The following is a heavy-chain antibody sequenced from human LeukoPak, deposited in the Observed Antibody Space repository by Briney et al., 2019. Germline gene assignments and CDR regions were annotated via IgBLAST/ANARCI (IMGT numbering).Heavy chain of an antibody. CDR1: GFTFSGFA. D-gene: IGHD1-26*01. CDR2: IRSKANSYAT. V-gene: IGHV3-73*01. CDR3: TTLSVGATLAFDI. J-gene: IGHJ3*02. Sequence: GGSLRLSCAASGFTFSGFAMHWVRQASGKGLEWVGRIRSKANSYATAYAASVKGRFTISRDDSKNTAYLQMNSLKTEDTAIYYCTTLSVGATLAFDIWGQGTMVTVSS.